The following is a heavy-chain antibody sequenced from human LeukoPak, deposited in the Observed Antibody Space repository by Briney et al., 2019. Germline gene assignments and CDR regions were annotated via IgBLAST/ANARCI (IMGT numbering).Heavy chain of an antibody. CDR3: ARARVEWEPFPFDY. CDR2: LYFTGST. Sequence: SETLSLTCTVSGGSISNYYWSWIRQPPGKGLEWIGYLYFTGSTNYNPSLNSRVTMSVDTSKNQFSLKPRSVTAADTAVYYCARARVEWEPFPFDYCGQGTLVTVSS. J-gene: IGHJ4*01. V-gene: IGHV4-59*01. D-gene: IGHD1-26*01. CDR1: GGSISNYY.